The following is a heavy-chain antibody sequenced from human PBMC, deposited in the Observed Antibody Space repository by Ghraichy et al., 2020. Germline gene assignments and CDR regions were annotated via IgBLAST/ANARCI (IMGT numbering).Heavy chain of an antibody. CDR2: INHSGST. J-gene: IGHJ5*02. CDR3: ARGDCSSTSCRFDP. Sequence: SETLSLTSAVYGGSFSGYYWSWIRQPPGKGLEWIGEINHSGSTNYNPSLKSRVTISVDTSKNQFSLKLSSVTAADTAVYYCARGDCSSTSCRFDPWGQGTLVTVSS. V-gene: IGHV4-34*01. D-gene: IGHD2-2*01. CDR1: GGSFSGYY.